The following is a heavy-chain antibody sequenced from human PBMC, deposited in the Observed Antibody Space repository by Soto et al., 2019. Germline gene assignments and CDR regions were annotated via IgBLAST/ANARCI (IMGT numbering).Heavy chain of an antibody. Sequence: QVQLQESGPGLVKPSETLSLTCTVSGGSINNHYWSWIRQPPGKGLEWIGYIYYPGSTNYNPSLKSRVTISVDTSKNQFSLNLTSLTAADTAIYYCARSNWYSEYWGQGTLVTVSS. V-gene: IGHV4-59*11. J-gene: IGHJ4*02. CDR1: GGSINNHY. D-gene: IGHD7-27*01. CDR3: ARSNWYSEY. CDR2: IYYPGST.